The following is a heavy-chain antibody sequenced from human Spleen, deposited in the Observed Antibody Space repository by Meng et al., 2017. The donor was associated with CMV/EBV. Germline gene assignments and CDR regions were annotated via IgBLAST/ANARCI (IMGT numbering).Heavy chain of an antibody. CDR1: GFTFDDYG. CDR2: IKQNGSDK. D-gene: IGHD1-26*01. J-gene: IGHJ4*02. Sequence: GESLKISCAASGFTFDDYGMSWVRQAPGKGLEWVANIKQNGSDKYYVDSVKGRFTISRDNAKNSLYLQMNSLRAEDTAVYYCASSKGGSYYFDYWGQGTLVTVSS. CDR3: ASSKGGSYYFDY. V-gene: IGHV3-7*01.